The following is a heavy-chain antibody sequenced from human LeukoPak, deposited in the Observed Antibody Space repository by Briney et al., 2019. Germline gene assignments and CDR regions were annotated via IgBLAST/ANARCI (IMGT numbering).Heavy chain of an antibody. V-gene: IGHV4-39*07. Sequence: SETLSLTCTVSGGSISSSSYYWGWIRQPPGKGLEWIGSFYYSGSTYYNPSLKSRVTISVDTSKNQFSLKLSSVTAADTAVYYCARDYSSGWGGFDYWGQGTLVTVSS. J-gene: IGHJ4*02. CDR1: GGSISSSSYY. CDR3: ARDYSSGWGGFDY. D-gene: IGHD6-19*01. CDR2: FYYSGST.